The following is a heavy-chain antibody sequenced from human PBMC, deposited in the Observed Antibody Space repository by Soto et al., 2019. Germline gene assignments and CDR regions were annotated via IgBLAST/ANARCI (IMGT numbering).Heavy chain of an antibody. D-gene: IGHD4-4*01. CDR2: ISAYNGDT. Sequence: CKTSCFTFTNQGVSWGRQAPGQGLEWMGWISAYNGDTDYAQKFQDRVTMTKDTSTNTVFMELRSLRSDDTAVYYCARDLDYSTSICAYWGQGTPVTVSS. CDR1: CFTFTNQG. J-gene: IGHJ4*02. CDR3: ARDLDYSTSICAY. V-gene: IGHV1-18*01.